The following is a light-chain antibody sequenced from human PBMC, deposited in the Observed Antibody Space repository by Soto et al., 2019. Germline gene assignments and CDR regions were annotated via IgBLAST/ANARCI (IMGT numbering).Light chain of an antibody. V-gene: IGKV1-33*01. J-gene: IGKJ4*01. Sequence: DIQMTQSPSSVSANVGDRVTITCQATQDISNYLNWYQQKPGKAPKLLIYDASNLQTGVPSRFSAYRSETDFTFTISSLQPEDIATYYCQQYDDLPLTFGGGTKVDIK. CDR2: DAS. CDR1: QDISNY. CDR3: QQYDDLPLT.